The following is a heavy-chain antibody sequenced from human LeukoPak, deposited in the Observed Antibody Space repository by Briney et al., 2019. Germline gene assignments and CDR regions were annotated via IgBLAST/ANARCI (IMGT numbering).Heavy chain of an antibody. J-gene: IGHJ4*02. D-gene: IGHD6-19*01. CDR1: GFTLDDYA. CDR2: ISGSGGST. V-gene: IGHV3-23*01. CDR3: AKSEWLVPDYFDY. Sequence: PGGSLRLSCAASGFTLDDYAMHWVRQAPGKGLEWVSAISGSGGSTYYADSVKGRFTISRDNSKNTLYLQMNSLRAEDTAVYYCAKSEWLVPDYFDYWGQGTLVTVSS.